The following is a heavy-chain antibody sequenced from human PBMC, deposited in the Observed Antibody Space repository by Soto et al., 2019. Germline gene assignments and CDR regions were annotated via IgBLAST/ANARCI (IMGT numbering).Heavy chain of an antibody. CDR3: AKDLSYYDTSAYYYLPVEYHFDD. V-gene: IGHV3-23*01. CDR2: ISGPGVTT. Sequence: DVHLLESGGGLVQPGGSLRLSCTASGLTFSSHAMSWVRQAPGKGLEWVSAISGPGVTTFYADSVKGRFTISRDNSENTVYLQMNSLRAEDSAVYYCAKDLSYYDTSAYYYLPVEYHFDDWGQGTLVTVST. CDR1: GLTFSSHA. J-gene: IGHJ4*02. D-gene: IGHD3-22*01.